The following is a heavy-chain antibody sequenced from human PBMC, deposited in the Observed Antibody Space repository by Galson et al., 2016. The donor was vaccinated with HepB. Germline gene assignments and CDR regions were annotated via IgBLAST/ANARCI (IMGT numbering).Heavy chain of an antibody. CDR2: IETAGDT. D-gene: IGHD4/OR15-4a*01. Sequence: SLRLSCAASGFTFSIHDMHWVRQAPGKGLEWVSAIETAGDTYYPDSVKGRFTISRENAKNSLYLQINNLRAGDTAVYYCARGKSLLTMPWNYGLDVWGKGTTVSVSS. J-gene: IGHJ6*04. V-gene: IGHV3-13*01. CDR3: ARGKSLLTMPWNYGLDV. CDR1: GFTFSIHD.